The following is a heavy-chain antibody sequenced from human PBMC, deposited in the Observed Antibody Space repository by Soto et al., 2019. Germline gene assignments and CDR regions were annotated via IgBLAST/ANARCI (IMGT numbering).Heavy chain of an antibody. CDR3: ARRTTYKVADYYYYYMDV. V-gene: IGHV5-51*01. Sequence: PGESLKISCKGSGYSFTSYWIGWVRQMPGKGLEWMGIIYPGDSDTRYSPSFQGQVTISADKSISTAYLQWSSLKASDTAMYYCARRTTYKVADYYYYYMDVWGKGTTVTVSS. CDR2: IYPGDSDT. J-gene: IGHJ6*03. CDR1: GYSFTSYW. D-gene: IGHD2-15*01.